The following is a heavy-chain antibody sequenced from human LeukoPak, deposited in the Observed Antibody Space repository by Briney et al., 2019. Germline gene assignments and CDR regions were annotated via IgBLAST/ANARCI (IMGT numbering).Heavy chain of an antibody. D-gene: IGHD6-25*01. V-gene: IGHV1-69*13. CDR2: IIPIFGTA. J-gene: IGHJ6*03. Sequence: ASVKVSCKASGGTFSSYAISWVRQARGQGLEWMGEIIPIFGTANYAQKFQGRVTITADESTSTAYMELSSLRSEDTAVYYCARARLRTGYYYYYMDVWGKGTTVTISS. CDR3: ARARLRTGYYYYYMDV. CDR1: GGTFSSYA.